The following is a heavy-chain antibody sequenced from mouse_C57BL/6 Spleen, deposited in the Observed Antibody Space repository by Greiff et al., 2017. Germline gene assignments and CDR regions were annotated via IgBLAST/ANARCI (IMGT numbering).Heavy chain of an antibody. CDR1: GYAFSSYW. D-gene: IGHD4-1*01. Sequence: VKLQQSGAELVKPGASVKISCKASGYAFSSYWMNWVKQRPGKGLEWIGQIYPGDGDTNYNGKFKGKATLTADKSSSTAYMQLSSLTSEDSAVYFCARSGTGRFFDYWGQGTTLTVSS. V-gene: IGHV1-80*01. J-gene: IGHJ2*01. CDR2: IYPGDGDT. CDR3: ARSGTGRFFDY.